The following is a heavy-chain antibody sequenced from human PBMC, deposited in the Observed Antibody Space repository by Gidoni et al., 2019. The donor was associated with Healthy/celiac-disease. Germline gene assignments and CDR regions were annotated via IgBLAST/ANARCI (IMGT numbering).Heavy chain of an antibody. V-gene: IGHV3-30*18. CDR3: AKDRDTAMVRGPFDY. CDR1: GFTFRSYG. J-gene: IGHJ4*02. Sequence: AASGFTFRSYGMHWVRQAPGKGLEWVAVISYDGSNKYYADSVKGRFTISRDNSKNTLYLQMNSLRAEDTAVYYCAKDRDTAMVRGPFDYWGQGTLVTVSS. CDR2: ISYDGSNK. D-gene: IGHD5-18*01.